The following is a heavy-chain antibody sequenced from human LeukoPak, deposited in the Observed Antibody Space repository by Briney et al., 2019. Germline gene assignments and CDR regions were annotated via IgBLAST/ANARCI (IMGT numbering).Heavy chain of an antibody. CDR1: GGSFSGYY. CDR2: INHSGNT. V-gene: IGHV4-34*01. CDR3: ARAGRITMVRGVTPLGAFDI. D-gene: IGHD3-10*01. J-gene: IGHJ3*02. Sequence: SETLSLTCAVYGGSFSGYYWSWIRQPPGKGLEWIGKINHSGNTDYNPSLKSRVTISIDTSKNQFSLKLSSVTAADTAVYYCARAGRITMVRGVTPLGAFDIWGQGTMVTVSS.